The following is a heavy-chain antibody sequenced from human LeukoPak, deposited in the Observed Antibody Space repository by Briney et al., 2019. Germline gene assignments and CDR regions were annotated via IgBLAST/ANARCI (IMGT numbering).Heavy chain of an antibody. CDR1: GGSISSYY. V-gene: IGHV4-59*08. D-gene: IGHD2-21*01. Sequence: SETLSLTCTVSGGSISSYYWSWIRQPPGKGLEWIGYIYYSGSTNYNPSLKSRVTISLDTSKNEVSLKLSSVTAADTAAYYCARHAFASPFAYWGQGTLVTVSS. CDR3: ARHAFASPFAY. CDR2: IYYSGST. J-gene: IGHJ4*02.